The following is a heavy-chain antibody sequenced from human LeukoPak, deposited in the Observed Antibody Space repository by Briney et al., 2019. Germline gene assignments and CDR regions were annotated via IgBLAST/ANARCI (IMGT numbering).Heavy chain of an antibody. CDR3: AKDPRYDKDLDY. D-gene: IGHD3-22*01. CDR1: GFTFSNYV. V-gene: IGHV3-23*01. J-gene: IGHJ4*02. CDR2: ISDSGGYT. Sequence: GGSLRLSCAVSGFTFSNYVMSWVRQAPGKGLEWGSTISDSGGYTYYADSVKGRFTISRDNSKNTLYLQMNSLRAEDTAVYYCAKDPRYDKDLDYWGQGTLVTVSS.